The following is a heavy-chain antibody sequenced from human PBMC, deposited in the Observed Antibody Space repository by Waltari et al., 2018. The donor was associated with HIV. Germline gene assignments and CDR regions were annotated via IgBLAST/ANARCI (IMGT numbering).Heavy chain of an antibody. CDR1: GFTFSSYA. CDR2: ISGVGGST. Sequence: EVQLLESGGGLVQPGGSLRLSCAASGFTFSSYAMSWVRKAPGKGLEWVSSISGVGGSTYYADSWEGRFTISRDNSKNTLYLQMNILRAEDTAVYYCAKEPSYSGSYFWFDPWGQGTLVTVSS. J-gene: IGHJ5*02. V-gene: IGHV3-23*01. CDR3: AKEPSYSGSYFWFDP. D-gene: IGHD1-26*01.